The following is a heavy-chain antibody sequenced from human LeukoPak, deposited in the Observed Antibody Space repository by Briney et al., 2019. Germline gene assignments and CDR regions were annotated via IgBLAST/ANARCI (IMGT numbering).Heavy chain of an antibody. CDR2: IDWDDDK. CDR1: GFSLSTSGMC. D-gene: IGHD6-19*01. Sequence: SGPALVKPTQTLTLTCTFSGFSLSTSGMCVSWIRQPPGKALEWLARIDWDDDKYYSTSLKTRLTISKDTSKNQVVLTMTNMDPVDTATYYCARILGYSSGWYHSLGAFDYWGQGTLVTVSS. CDR3: ARILGYSSGWYHSLGAFDY. J-gene: IGHJ4*02. V-gene: IGHV2-70*11.